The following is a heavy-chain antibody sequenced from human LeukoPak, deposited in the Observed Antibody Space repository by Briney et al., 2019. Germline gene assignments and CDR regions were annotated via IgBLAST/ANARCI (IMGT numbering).Heavy chain of an antibody. CDR2: INQDGSEK. CDR3: ARSYLVLPFDY. J-gene: IGHJ4*02. D-gene: IGHD2-8*02. Sequence: GGSLRLSCAASGFTFSSYWMSWVRQAPGKGLEWVANINQDGSEKYYVDSAKGRFTISRDNAKNSLYLQMNSLRAEDTAVYYCARSYLVLPFDYWGQGTLVTVSS. V-gene: IGHV3-7*01. CDR1: GFTFSSYW.